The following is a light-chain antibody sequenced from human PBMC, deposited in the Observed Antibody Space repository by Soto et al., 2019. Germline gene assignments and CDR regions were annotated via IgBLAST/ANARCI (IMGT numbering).Light chain of an antibody. CDR1: QGIRSY. CDR2: GAS. CDR3: QQYNSYPYT. J-gene: IGKJ2*01. Sequence: DIQLTQSPSFLSASVGDRVTITCRASQGIRSYLAWYQQRPGKAPELLIYGASTLRTGVASRFSGSGSGTEFTLTISSLQPEDFATYYCQQYNSYPYTFGQGTKLEIK. V-gene: IGKV1-9*01.